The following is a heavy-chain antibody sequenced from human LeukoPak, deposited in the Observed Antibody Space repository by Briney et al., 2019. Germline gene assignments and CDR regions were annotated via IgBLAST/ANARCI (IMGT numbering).Heavy chain of an antibody. V-gene: IGHV4-34*01. CDR1: GGSFSGYY. Sequence: SETLSLTCAVYGGSFSGYYWSWIRQPPGKGLEWIGEINHSGSTNYNPSLKSRVTISVDTSKNQFSLKLSSVTAADTAVYYCASQQGGGINDYRGQGTLVTVSS. CDR3: ASQQGGGINDY. J-gene: IGHJ4*02. D-gene: IGHD6-13*01. CDR2: INHSGST.